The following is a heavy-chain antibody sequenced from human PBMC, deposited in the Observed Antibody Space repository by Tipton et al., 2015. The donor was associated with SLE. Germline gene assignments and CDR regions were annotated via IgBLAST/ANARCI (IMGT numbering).Heavy chain of an antibody. J-gene: IGHJ3*01. CDR3: ARGYTPDGFEL. D-gene: IGHD5-18*01. V-gene: IGHV4-59*13. CDR2: IFYSDNT. CDR1: GGSISTFY. Sequence: TLSLTCTVSGGSISTFYWTWIRQHPGKGLEWIGYIFYSDNTNYNPSLKSRVTISVDTSKNQFSLELNSVTAADTAVYYCARGYTPDGFELWGPGTMVTVSS.